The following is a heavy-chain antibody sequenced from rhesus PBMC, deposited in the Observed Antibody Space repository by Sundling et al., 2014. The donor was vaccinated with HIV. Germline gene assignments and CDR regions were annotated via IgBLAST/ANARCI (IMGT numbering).Heavy chain of an antibody. CDR1: GGSISSGFYY. V-gene: IGHV4-122*02. Sequence: QVQLQESGPGLVKPSETLSLTCGVSGGSISSGFYYWSWLRQPPGKGLEWIGYISYSGRTSYNPSLTSRVTISRDTSKNQFSLNLRSVTAADTAVYYCARDIVDESLDSVGPRGRRHRLL. D-gene: IGHD1-44*01. CDR3: ARDIVDESLDS. J-gene: IGHJ6*01. CDR2: ISYSGRT.